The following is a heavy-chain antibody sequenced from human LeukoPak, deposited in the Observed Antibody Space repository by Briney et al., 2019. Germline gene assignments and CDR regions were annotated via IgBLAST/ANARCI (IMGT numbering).Heavy chain of an antibody. V-gene: IGHV3-23*01. CDR3: AKVRDTQQLVPIDY. CDR2: ISGSGGST. Sequence: GGSLRLSGAASGFTFNSYAMSWVRQAPGKGLEWVSAISGSGGSTYYADSVKGRFTISRDNSKNTLYLQMNSLRAEDTAVYYCAKVRDTQQLVPIDYWGQGTLVTVSS. J-gene: IGHJ4*02. CDR1: GFTFNSYA. D-gene: IGHD6-13*01.